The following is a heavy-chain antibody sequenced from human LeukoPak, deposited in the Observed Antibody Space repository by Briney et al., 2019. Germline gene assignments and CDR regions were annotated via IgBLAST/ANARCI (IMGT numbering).Heavy chain of an antibody. CDR1: GGTFSSYS. D-gene: IGHD2-21*02. J-gene: IGHJ4*02. CDR2: IIPIFGTA. V-gene: IGHV1-69*05. Sequence: SVKVSCKVSGGTFSSYSISWVRRAPGQGLVWMGGIIPIFGTANYAQKFQGRVTITTDESTSTAYMELSSLRSEDTAVYYCASTNCGGDYYPDYWGQGTLVTVSS. CDR3: ASTNCGGDYYPDY.